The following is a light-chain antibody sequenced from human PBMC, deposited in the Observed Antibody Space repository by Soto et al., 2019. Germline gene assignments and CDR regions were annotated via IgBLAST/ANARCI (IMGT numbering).Light chain of an antibody. Sequence: SYELTQPPSVSVAPGQTARITCGGNNIGRKSVHWYQQKPGRAPVLVVYDDSDRPSGIPERFSGSNSGNTATLTISRVEAGDDADYYCQVWDSSSDASVFGGGTKLTVL. CDR2: DDS. CDR3: QVWDSSSDASV. V-gene: IGLV3-21*02. CDR1: NIGRKS. J-gene: IGLJ3*02.